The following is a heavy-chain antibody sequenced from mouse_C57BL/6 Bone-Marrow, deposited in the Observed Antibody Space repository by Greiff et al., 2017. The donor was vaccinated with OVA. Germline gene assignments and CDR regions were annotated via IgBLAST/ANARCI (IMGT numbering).Heavy chain of an antibody. CDR1: GYTFTSYG. CDR3: AREGTTGDYWYFYV. Sequence: VQLQQSGAELARPGASVKLSCKASGYTFTSYGISWVKQRTGQGLEWIGEIYPRSGNTYYNEKFKGKATLTADKSSSTAYMELRSLTSEDSAVYFCAREGTTGDYWYFYVWGTGPTVTVSS. D-gene: IGHD5-5*01. J-gene: IGHJ1*03. V-gene: IGHV1-81*01. CDR2: IYPRSGNT.